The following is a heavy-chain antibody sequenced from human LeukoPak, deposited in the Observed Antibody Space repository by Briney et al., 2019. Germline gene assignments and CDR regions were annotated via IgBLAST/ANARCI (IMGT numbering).Heavy chain of an antibody. D-gene: IGHD2-15*01. Sequence: GRSLRLSCAASGFTFSSYGMHWVRQAPGKGLEWVAVISYDGSNKYYADSVKGRFTISRDNSKNTLYLQMNSLRAEDTAVYYCAREGPIGKDYWGQGTLVTVSS. V-gene: IGHV3-30*19. CDR3: AREGPIGKDY. CDR2: ISYDGSNK. J-gene: IGHJ4*02. CDR1: GFTFSSYG.